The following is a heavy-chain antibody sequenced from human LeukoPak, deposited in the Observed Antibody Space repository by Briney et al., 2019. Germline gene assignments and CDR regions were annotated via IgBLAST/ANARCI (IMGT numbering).Heavy chain of an antibody. J-gene: IGHJ6*03. CDR1: GGSISSSSYY. D-gene: IGHD6-19*01. CDR2: IYYRGST. CDR3: ATKRSGWYNYYYMDV. Sequence: PLETLSLTCTVSGGSISSSSYYWGWIRQPPGKGLEWIGSIYYRGSTDYNPSLKSRVTMYVDTSKNQFSLKLNSVTAADTAVYYCATKRSGWYNYYYMDVWGKGTTVTVSS. V-gene: IGHV4-39*01.